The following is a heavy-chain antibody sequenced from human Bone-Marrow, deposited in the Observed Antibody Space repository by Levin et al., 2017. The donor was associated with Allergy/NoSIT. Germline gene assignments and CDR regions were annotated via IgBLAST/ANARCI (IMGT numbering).Heavy chain of an antibody. CDR3: VRSVCYCTRGEGQAHFSQ. Sequence: LSLTCAASGLTFSRYAFHWVRQAPGTGLEWVAYISYAGNTVFYADAVRGRFSISRDSSKDTLFLQMSSLRTEDTALYYCVRSVCYCTRGEGQAHFSQWGQGTLVTVSS. J-gene: IGHJ4*02. V-gene: IGHV3-30-3*01. CDR2: ISYAGNTV. D-gene: IGHD2-8*02. CDR1: GLTFSRYA.